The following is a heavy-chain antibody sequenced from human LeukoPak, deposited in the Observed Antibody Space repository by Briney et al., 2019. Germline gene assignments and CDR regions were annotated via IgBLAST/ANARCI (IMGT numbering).Heavy chain of an antibody. CDR2: IKQDGVEK. Sequence: GGSLRLSCTASKVIFGDYWMTWVRQAPGKGLEWVANIKQDGVEKNYVDSVKGRFTISRDNAKNSLYLQMNSLRAEDTALYYCARATGWYPDFWGQGTLVTVSS. D-gene: IGHD6-19*01. CDR1: KVIFGDYW. CDR3: ARATGWYPDF. V-gene: IGHV3-7*01. J-gene: IGHJ4*02.